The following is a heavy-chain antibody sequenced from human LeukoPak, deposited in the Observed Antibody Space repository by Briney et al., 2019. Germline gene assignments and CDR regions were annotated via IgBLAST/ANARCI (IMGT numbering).Heavy chain of an antibody. CDR1: GYTFTGYH. Sequence: ASVKVSCKASGYTFTGYHMHWVRQAPGQGLEWMGYIHPNSGATNYAQKFQGRVTMTRDTPISTASMELSGLKPDDTAVYYCARDGAPRLYYYDSSGYSYWGQGTLVTVSS. D-gene: IGHD3-22*01. J-gene: IGHJ4*02. CDR3: ARDGAPRLYYYDSSGYSY. V-gene: IGHV1-2*02. CDR2: IHPNSGAT.